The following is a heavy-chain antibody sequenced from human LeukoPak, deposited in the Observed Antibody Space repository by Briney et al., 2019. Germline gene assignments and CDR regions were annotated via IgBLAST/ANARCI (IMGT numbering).Heavy chain of an antibody. CDR2: ISSSGSTI. CDR1: GFTFSSYE. CDR3: ARDHDRSSCLYFDY. V-gene: IGHV3-48*03. Sequence: GGSLTLSCAASGFTFSSYEMNWVRQAPGKGLEWVSYISSSGSTIYYADSVKGRFTISRDNAKNSLYLQMNSLRAEDTAVYYCARDHDRSSCLYFDYWGQGTLVTVSS. J-gene: IGHJ4*02. D-gene: IGHD6-13*01.